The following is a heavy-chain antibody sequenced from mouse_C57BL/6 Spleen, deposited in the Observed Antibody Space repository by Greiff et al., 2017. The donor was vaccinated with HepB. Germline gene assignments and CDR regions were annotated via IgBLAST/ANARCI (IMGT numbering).Heavy chain of an antibody. CDR1: GYTFTSYW. V-gene: IGHV1-74*01. Sequence: QVHVKQPGAELVKPGASVKVSCKASGYTFTSYWMHWVKQRPGQGLEWIGRIHPSDSYTNYNQKFKGKATLTVDKSSSTAYMQLSSLTSEDSAVYYCAIGDSNYVFDYWGQGTTLTVSS. CDR2: IHPSDSYT. D-gene: IGHD2-5*01. J-gene: IGHJ2*01. CDR3: AIGDSNYVFDY.